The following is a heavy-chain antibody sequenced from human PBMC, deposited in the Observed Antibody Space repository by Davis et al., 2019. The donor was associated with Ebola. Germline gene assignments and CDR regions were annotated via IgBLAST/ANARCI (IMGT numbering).Heavy chain of an antibody. CDR3: ARDYVY. V-gene: IGHV4-39*07. D-gene: IGHD1-14*01. CDR1: DGSISRSTYY. J-gene: IGHJ4*02. CDR2: IYHSGTT. Sequence: SETLSLTCTVSDGSISRSTYYWGWIRQPPGKGLEWIGSIYHSGTTNYSPSLKSRVTISADTSKNQFSLRLKSVTAADTAMYYCARDYVYWGQGILVTVSS.